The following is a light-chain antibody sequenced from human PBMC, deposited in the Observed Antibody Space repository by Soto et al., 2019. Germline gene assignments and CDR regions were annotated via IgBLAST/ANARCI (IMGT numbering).Light chain of an antibody. CDR3: QQSYTTPPRT. V-gene: IGKV1-39*01. CDR2: ATS. CDR1: QSISIY. J-gene: IGKJ1*01. Sequence: DIQMTQSPSSLSASVGDRVAITCRASQSISIYLNWYQQKPGKAPRLLIYATSNLQSGVPSRFSGSGSETEFTLTISSLQPEDFATYYCQQSYTTPPRTFGQGTKVEV.